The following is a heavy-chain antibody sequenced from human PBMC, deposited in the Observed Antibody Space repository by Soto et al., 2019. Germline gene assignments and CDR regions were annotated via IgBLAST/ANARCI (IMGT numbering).Heavy chain of an antibody. CDR2: IIPIFGTA. J-gene: IGHJ5*02. CDR3: ARSPIAARVSVHWFDP. Sequence: SVKVSCKASGGTFSSYAISWVRQAPGQGLEWMGGIIPIFGTANYAQKFQGRVTITADESTSTAYMELSSLRSEDTAVYYCARSPIAARVSVHWFDPWGQGTLVTVSS. CDR1: GGTFSSYA. D-gene: IGHD6-6*01. V-gene: IGHV1-69*13.